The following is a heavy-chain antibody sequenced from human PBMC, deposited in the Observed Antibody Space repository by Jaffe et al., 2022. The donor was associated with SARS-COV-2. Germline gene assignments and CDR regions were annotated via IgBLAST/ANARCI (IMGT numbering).Heavy chain of an antibody. CDR3: ARDLSYYSMDV. V-gene: IGHV3-33*01. Sequence: QVQLVESGGGVVQPGRSLRLSCAASGFTFSSHGFHWVRQAPGKGLEWVAGIRYDGSKQAYADAVKGRFTISRDDSKNTLYLQMNSLRAEDTAVYYCARDLSYYSMDVWGQGTTVTVSS. CDR2: IRYDGSKQ. J-gene: IGHJ6*02. CDR1: GFTFSSHG.